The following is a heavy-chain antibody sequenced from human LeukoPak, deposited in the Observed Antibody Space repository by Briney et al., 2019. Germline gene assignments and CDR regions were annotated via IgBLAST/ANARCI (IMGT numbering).Heavy chain of an antibody. V-gene: IGHV4-39*01. D-gene: IGHD5-18*01. J-gene: IGHJ4*02. Sequence: PSETLSLTCTVSGGSISSSSYYWGWIRQPPGKGLEWIGSIYYSGSTYYNPSLKSRVTISVDTSKNQFSLKLSSVTAADTAVYYCARQAYSYGNTPYYFDYWGQGTLVTVSS. CDR1: GGSISSSSYY. CDR2: IYYSGST. CDR3: ARQAYSYGNTPYYFDY.